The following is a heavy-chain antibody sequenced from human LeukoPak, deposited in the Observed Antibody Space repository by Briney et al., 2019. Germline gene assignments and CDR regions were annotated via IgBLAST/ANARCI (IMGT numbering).Heavy chain of an antibody. D-gene: IGHD2-2*01. CDR2: ISYDGSNK. J-gene: IGHJ5*02. V-gene: IGHV3-30-3*01. CDR3: ARVRGYCSSTSCWGPFDP. CDR1: GFTFSSYA. Sequence: GGSLRLSCAASGFTFSSYAMHWVRQAPGKGLEWVAVISYDGSNKYYADSVKGRFTISRGNSKNTLYLQMNSLRAEDTAVYYCARVRGYCSSTSCWGPFDPWGQGTLVTVSS.